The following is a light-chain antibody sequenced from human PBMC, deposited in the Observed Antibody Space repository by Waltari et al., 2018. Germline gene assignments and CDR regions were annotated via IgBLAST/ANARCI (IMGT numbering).Light chain of an antibody. Sequence: DIQMTQSPSSLSASVGDRVSITCRASQDISSSLAWFQQRPGKAPNLLLYSASTLQSGVPSSFSGSGSGTDYTLTISSLQPEDFVTYYCQQYFIYPHTFGQGTKLEIK. V-gene: IGKV1-NL1*01. CDR3: QQYFIYPHT. CDR2: SAS. J-gene: IGKJ2*01. CDR1: QDISSS.